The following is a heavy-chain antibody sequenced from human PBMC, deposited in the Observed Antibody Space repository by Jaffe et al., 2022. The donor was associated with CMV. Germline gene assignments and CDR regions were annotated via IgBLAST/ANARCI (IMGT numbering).Heavy chain of an antibody. Sequence: QVQLVESGGGVVQPGRSLRLSCEASGFTFSSYGMHWVRQAPGKGLEWVAVISYDGSNKYYADSVKGRFSISRDNSKNTLYLQMNSLRAEDTAVYYCAKDRGYYDSSGYYRWYFDYWGQGTLVTVSS. V-gene: IGHV3-30*18. CDR3: AKDRGYYDSSGYYRWYFDY. J-gene: IGHJ4*02. CDR1: GFTFSSYG. D-gene: IGHD3-22*01. CDR2: ISYDGSNK.